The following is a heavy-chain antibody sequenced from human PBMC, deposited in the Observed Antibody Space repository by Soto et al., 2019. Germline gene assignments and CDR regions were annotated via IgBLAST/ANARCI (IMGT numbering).Heavy chain of an antibody. D-gene: IGHD3-10*01. CDR2: ISGGGDTT. Sequence: EVQLLESGGGLVQPGGSLRLSCAASGFTFNNYAMTWVRQAPGKGLEWVSAISGGGDTTSYADSVKGRFTVYRDGSKNTLYLQMSSLRAEDTALYYCAKGRVGSGSLTPRVDFWGQGTLVTVSS. V-gene: IGHV3-23*01. J-gene: IGHJ4*02. CDR3: AKGRVGSGSLTPRVDF. CDR1: GFTFNNYA.